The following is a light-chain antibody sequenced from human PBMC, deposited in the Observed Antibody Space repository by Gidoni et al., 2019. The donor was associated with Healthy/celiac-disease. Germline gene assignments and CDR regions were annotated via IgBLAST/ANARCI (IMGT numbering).Light chain of an antibody. V-gene: IGLV3-25*03. J-gene: IGLJ2*01. CDR1: ALPKQY. Sequence: SYELTQPPSVSVSPGQTARITCSGDALPKQYAYWYQQKPGQAPVLVIYKDSERPSGIPERFSGSSSGTTVTLTISGVQVEDEADYYCQSADSSGFVVFGGGTKLTVL. CDR2: KDS. CDR3: QSADSSGFVV.